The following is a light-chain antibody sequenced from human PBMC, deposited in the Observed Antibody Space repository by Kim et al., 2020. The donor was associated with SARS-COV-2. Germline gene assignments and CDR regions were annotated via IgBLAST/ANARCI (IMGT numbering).Light chain of an antibody. V-gene: IGKV4-1*01. CDR3: QQYYSTPPS. Sequence: DIVMTQSPDSLAVSLGERVTLNCKSSQTVLYNSNNKNYLAWYQQKPGQAPKLPIYWASIRESGVSDRFSGSGSETDFTLTISSLQAEDVAVYYCQQYYSTPPSFGQGTKLEI. CDR1: QTVLYNSNNKNY. J-gene: IGKJ2*03. CDR2: WAS.